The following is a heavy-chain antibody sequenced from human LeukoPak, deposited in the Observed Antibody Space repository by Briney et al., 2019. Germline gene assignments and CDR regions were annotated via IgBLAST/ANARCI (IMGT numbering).Heavy chain of an antibody. J-gene: IGHJ4*02. Sequence: NASETLSLTCTVSGGSVSSGSYYWSWVRQPPGKGLEWIGYIYYSGSTNYNPSLKSRVTISVDTSNNQFSLKLSSVTAADTAVYYCARDQNEYYYDSSGYSLWGQGTLVTISS. CDR1: GGSVSSGSYY. V-gene: IGHV4-61*01. CDR2: IYYSGST. D-gene: IGHD3-22*01. CDR3: ARDQNEYYYDSSGYSL.